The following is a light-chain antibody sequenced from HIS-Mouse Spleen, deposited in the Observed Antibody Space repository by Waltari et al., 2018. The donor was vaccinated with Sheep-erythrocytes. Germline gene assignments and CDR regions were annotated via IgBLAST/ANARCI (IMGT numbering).Light chain of an antibody. J-gene: IGLJ1*01. CDR1: SSDVGGYNY. CDR2: EDS. CDR3: CSYAGSYNHV. Sequence: QSALTQPASVSGSPGQSITISCTGTSSDVGGYNYVSWYQQHPGKAPKLMIYEDSKRPSGVSNRFAGSKSGHTASLTISGLQAEDEADYYCCSYAGSYNHVFATGTKVTVL. V-gene: IGLV2-14*01.